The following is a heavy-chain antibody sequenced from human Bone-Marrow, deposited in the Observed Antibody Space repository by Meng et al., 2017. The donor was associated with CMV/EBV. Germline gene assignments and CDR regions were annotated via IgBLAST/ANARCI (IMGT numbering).Heavy chain of an antibody. D-gene: IGHD3-3*01. CDR3: ARDMLFGVAPPNWFDP. CDR2: ISSSSTYI. J-gene: IGHJ5*02. V-gene: IGHV3-21*01. Sequence: GFTFITLLLSCVRQAPGKGLEWVSSISSSSTYIFYADSVKGRFTISRDNAKNSLYLQMNSLRAEDTAVYYCARDMLFGVAPPNWFDPWGQGTLVTVSS. CDR1: GFTFITLL.